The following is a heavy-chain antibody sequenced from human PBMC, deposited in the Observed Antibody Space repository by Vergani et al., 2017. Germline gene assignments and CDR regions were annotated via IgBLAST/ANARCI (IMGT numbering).Heavy chain of an antibody. V-gene: IGHV3-23*04. J-gene: IGHJ4*02. D-gene: IGHD5-24*01. Sequence: EVQLVETGGGLIQPGGSLRLSCAASGFTVSSNYMSWVRQAPGKGLEWVSAISGSGGSTYYADSVKGRFTISRDNSKNTLYLQMNSLRAEDTAVYYCPQLGFDYWGQGTLVTVSS. CDR3: PQLGFDY. CDR1: GFTVSSNY. CDR2: ISGSGGST.